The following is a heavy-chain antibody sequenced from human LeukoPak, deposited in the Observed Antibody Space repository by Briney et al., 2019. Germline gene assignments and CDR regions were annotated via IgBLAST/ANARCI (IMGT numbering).Heavy chain of an antibody. J-gene: IGHJ4*02. CDR3: ARGTRLAPYYYDSSGQTFFDY. D-gene: IGHD3-22*01. Sequence: PSETLSLTCTVSGGSISSYYWSWIRQPPGKGLEWIGYIYYSGSTNYNPSLKSRVTISVDTSKNQFALKLSSVTAADTAVYYCARGTRLAPYYYDSSGQTFFDYWGQGTLVTVSS. CDR2: IYYSGST. V-gene: IGHV4-59*12. CDR1: GGSISSYY.